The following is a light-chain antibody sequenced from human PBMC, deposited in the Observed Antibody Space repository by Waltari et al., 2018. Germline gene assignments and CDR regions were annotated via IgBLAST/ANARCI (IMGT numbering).Light chain of an antibody. CDR2: KAS. CDR1: QSIGIS. V-gene: IGKV1-5*03. Sequence: DIQMTQSPSTLSASVRDRVTITCRASQSIGISLAWYQQKPGKAPNLLIYKASSLESGVPSRFSCSGSGTEFTLTISSLQPDDFATYYCQMYNSYSGTFGQGTKVEIK. CDR3: QMYNSYSGT. J-gene: IGKJ1*01.